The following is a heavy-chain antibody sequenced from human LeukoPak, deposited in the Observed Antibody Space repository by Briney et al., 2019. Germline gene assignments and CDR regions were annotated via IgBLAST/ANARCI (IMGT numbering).Heavy chain of an antibody. Sequence: ASVTVSCTASGYTFTSYAMYWVRQAPGQRLEWMGWINAGNGNTKYSQKFQGRVTITRDTSASTAYMELSSLRSEDTAVYYCARDNYYGSSGYYVDYWGQGTLVTVSS. CDR2: INAGNGNT. CDR3: ARDNYYGSSGYYVDY. D-gene: IGHD3-22*01. CDR1: GYTFTSYA. J-gene: IGHJ4*02. V-gene: IGHV1-3*01.